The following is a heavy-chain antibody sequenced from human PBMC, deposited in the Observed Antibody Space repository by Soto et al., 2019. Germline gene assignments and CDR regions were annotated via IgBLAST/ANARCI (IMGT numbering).Heavy chain of an antibody. CDR3: ARGDYNFWSGYSGDYYSGMDV. V-gene: IGHV4-34*01. CDR1: GGSFSDYS. CDR2: ISHSGGS. Sequence: PSETLSLTCAVYGGSFSDYSWSWIRQPPGKGLAWIGEISHSGGSNYNPSLKSRVTISVDTSKNQFSLKLNSVSAADTAVYYCARGDYNFWSGYSGDYYSGMDVWGQGTTVTVSS. J-gene: IGHJ6*02. D-gene: IGHD3-3*01.